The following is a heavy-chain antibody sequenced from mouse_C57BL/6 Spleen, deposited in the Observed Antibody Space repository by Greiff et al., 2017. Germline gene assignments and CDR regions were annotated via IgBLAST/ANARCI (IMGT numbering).Heavy chain of an antibody. J-gene: IGHJ4*01. Sequence: EVQLVESGGGLVKPGGSLKLSCAASGFTFSDYGMHWVRQAPEKGLAWVAYISSGSSTIYYADTVKGRFTISRDNAKNTLFLQMTSLRSEDTAMYYCASYGYDVGYYAMDYWGQGTSVTVSS. D-gene: IGHD2-2*01. CDR3: ASYGYDVGYYAMDY. V-gene: IGHV5-17*01. CDR2: ISSGSSTI. CDR1: GFTFSDYG.